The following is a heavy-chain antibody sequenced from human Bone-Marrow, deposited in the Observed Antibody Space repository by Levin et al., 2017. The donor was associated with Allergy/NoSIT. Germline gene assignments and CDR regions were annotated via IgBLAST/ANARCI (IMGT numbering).Heavy chain of an antibody. CDR3: VRAVPATRYFDF. Sequence: SQTLSLTCDVSGGSFNSDDYSWSWIRQPPGKGLEWIGYIYRSGAAHYNPSLKSRLTISVDTSKRQFSLNLRSVTAADTATDYCVRAVPATRYFDFWGQGTLVTVSS. V-gene: IGHV4-30-2*01. J-gene: IGHJ4*02. CDR2: IYRSGAA. D-gene: IGHD2-2*01. CDR1: GGSFNSDDYS.